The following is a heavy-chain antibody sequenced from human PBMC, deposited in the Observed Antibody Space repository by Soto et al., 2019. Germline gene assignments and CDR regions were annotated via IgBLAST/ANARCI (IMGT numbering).Heavy chain of an antibody. J-gene: IGHJ6*02. CDR1: GFTFSSYG. Sequence: QVQLVESGGGVVQPGRSLRLSCAASGFTFSSYGMHWVRQAPGKGLEWVAVISYDGSNKYYADSVKGRFTISRDNSKNTLYLQMNSLRAEDTAVYYCAKDQQDILTGYFFPFPYYYYYGMDVWGQGTTVTVSS. V-gene: IGHV3-30*18. CDR3: AKDQQDILTGYFFPFPYYYYYGMDV. D-gene: IGHD3-9*01. CDR2: ISYDGSNK.